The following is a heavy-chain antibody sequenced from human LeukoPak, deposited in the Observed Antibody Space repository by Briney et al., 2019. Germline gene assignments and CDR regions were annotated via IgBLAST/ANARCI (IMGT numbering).Heavy chain of an antibody. V-gene: IGHV1-2*02. J-gene: IGHJ3*02. Sequence: AASVKVSCKASGYTFTGYYMHWVRQAPGQGLEWMGWINPNSGGTNYAQKFQGRVTMTRDTSISTAYMELSRLRSDDTAVYYCARKCSSTSCYRAFDIWGQGTMVTVSS. CDR1: GYTFTGYY. D-gene: IGHD2-2*01. CDR3: ARKCSSTSCYRAFDI. CDR2: INPNSGGT.